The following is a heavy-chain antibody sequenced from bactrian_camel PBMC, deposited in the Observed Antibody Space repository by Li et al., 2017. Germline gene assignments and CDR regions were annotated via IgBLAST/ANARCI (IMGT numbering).Heavy chain of an antibody. CDR1: GYIAIINC. V-gene: IGHV3S53*01. CDR2: LDSDGSS. J-gene: IGHJ4*01. D-gene: IGHD3*01. CDR3: AAGSDALGLLSQNYRY. Sequence: HVQLVESGGGSVQAGGSLRLSCAASGYIAIINCMGWFRQAPGKEREAVAFLDSDGSSRYTDSVKGRFTISQLNAKNSPALQMNGLKPEDTAMYYCAAGSDALGLLSQNYRYWGQGTQVTVS.